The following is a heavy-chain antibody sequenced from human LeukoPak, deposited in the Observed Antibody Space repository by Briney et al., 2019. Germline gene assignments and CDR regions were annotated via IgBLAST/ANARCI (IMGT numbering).Heavy chain of an antibody. J-gene: IGHJ3*02. V-gene: IGHV1-8*02. CDR2: MNPNSGNT. CDR1: GYTFSSYD. D-gene: IGHD6-13*01. CDR3: ARSYSSSWYSAFDI. Sequence: GASVKVSCKASGYTFSSYDINWVRQATGQGLEWMGWMNPNSGNTGYAQKFQGRVTMTRNTSISTAYMELSSLRSEDTAVYYCARSYSSSWYSAFDIWGQGTMVTVSS.